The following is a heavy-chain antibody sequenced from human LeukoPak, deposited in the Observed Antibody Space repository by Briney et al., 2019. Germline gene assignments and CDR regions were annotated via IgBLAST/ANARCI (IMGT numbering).Heavy chain of an antibody. CDR3: ARDSRIVVVPAAIRSIDY. V-gene: IGHV4-38-2*02. CDR1: GYSISSGYY. J-gene: IGHJ4*02. CDR2: IYHSGST. D-gene: IGHD2-2*02. Sequence: SESLSLTCTVSGYSISSGYYWGWIRQPPGKGLELIGSIYHSGSTYYNPSLKSRVTISVDTSKNQFSLKLSSVTAADTAVYYCARDSRIVVVPAAIRSIDYWGQGTLVTVSS.